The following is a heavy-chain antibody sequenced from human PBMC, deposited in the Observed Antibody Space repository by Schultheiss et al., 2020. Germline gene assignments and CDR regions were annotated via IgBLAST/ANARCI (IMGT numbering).Heavy chain of an antibody. J-gene: IGHJ3*02. D-gene: IGHD3-3*01. Sequence: SQTLSLTCAVYGGSFSGYYWSWIRQPPGKGLEWIGEINHSGSTNYNPSLKSRVTISVDTSKNQFSLKLSSVTAADTAVYYCARGGLRFLEWLLLNDAFDIWGKGTMVTVSS. V-gene: IGHV4-34*01. CDR2: INHSGST. CDR3: ARGGLRFLEWLLLNDAFDI. CDR1: GGSFSGYY.